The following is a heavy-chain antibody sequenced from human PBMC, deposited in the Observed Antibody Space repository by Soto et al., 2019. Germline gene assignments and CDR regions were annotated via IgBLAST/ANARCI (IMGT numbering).Heavy chain of an antibody. J-gene: IGHJ4*02. CDR3: ARVKASGVNFDY. CDR1: GGSISSSNW. CDR2: IYHSGST. Sequence: QVQLQESGPGLVKPSGTLSLTCAVSGGSISSSNWWSWVRQPPGKGLEWIGEIYHSGSTNYNPSRKNRVTISVDKSKNQFALKLTSVTAADTAVYYCARVKASGVNFDYWGQGTLVTVSS. D-gene: IGHD3-10*01. V-gene: IGHV4-4*02.